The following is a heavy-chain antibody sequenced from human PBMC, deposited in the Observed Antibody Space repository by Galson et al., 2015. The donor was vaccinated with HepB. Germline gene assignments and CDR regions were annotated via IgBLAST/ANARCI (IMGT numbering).Heavy chain of an antibody. CDR3: ARDRVVASPVGGCLEE. D-gene: IGHD2-15*01. Sequence: SVKVSCKASGYTFTDYNMHWVRQAPGQGLEWMGGITPVNDNPNYAQKFQGRVTITADRSTSTAYMELSSLRSEDTAVYYCARDRVVASPVGGCLEEWGQGTLVTVSS. CDR2: ITPVNDNP. CDR1: GYTFTDYN. J-gene: IGHJ4*02. V-gene: IGHV1-3*01.